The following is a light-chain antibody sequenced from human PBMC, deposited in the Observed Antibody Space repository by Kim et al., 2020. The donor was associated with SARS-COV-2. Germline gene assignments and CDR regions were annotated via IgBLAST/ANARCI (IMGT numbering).Light chain of an antibody. CDR2: GAS. CDR1: QSVSSSY. V-gene: IGKV3-20*01. Sequence: EIVLTQSPGTLFLSPGERATLSCRASQSVSSSYLAWYQQKPGQAPRLLIYGASSRATGIPDRFSGSGSGTDFTLTISRLEPEDFAVYYCQQYGRSRLTFGGGTKVDIK. CDR3: QQYGRSRLT. J-gene: IGKJ4*01.